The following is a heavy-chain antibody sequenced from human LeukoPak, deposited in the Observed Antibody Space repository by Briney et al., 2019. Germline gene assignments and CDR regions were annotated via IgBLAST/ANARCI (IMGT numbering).Heavy chain of an antibody. V-gene: IGHV3-30-3*01. Sequence: GGSLRLSCAASGFTFSSYAMHWVRQAPGKGLEWVAVISYDGSNKYYADSVKSRFTISRDNSKNTLYLQMNSLRAEDTAVYYCARDKDGVITRYFDYWGQGTLVTVSS. CDR2: ISYDGSNK. CDR1: GFTFSSYA. CDR3: ARDKDGVITRYFDY. J-gene: IGHJ4*02. D-gene: IGHD3-22*01.